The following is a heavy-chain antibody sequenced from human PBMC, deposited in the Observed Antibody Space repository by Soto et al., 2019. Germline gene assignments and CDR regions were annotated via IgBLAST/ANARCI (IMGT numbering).Heavy chain of an antibody. CDR3: VRDMQLWRLDS. D-gene: IGHD2-21*01. V-gene: IGHV1-3*01. CDR2: INAGNGNT. CDR1: GYTFTSYA. J-gene: IGHJ4*02. Sequence: ASVKVSCKASGYTFTSYAIHWVRQAPGQRLEWMGWINAGNGNTKYSQKFQGRFTISRDNSKNTLYLHMNSLRAEDTAVYYCVRDMQLWRLDSWGQGTLVTVSS.